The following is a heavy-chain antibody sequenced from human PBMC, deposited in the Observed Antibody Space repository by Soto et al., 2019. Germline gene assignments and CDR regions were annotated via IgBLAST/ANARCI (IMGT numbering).Heavy chain of an antibody. CDR1: VGTFSSYT. J-gene: IGHJ5*02. Sequence: QVQLVQSGAEVKKPGSSVKVSCKASVGTFSSYTISWVRQAPGQGLEWMGRIIPILGIANYAQKFQGRVTITADKSTSTAYMELSSLRSEDTAVYYCARASIENWFDPWGQGTLVTVSS. V-gene: IGHV1-69*02. CDR3: ARASIENWFDP. CDR2: IIPILGIA. D-gene: IGHD6-6*01.